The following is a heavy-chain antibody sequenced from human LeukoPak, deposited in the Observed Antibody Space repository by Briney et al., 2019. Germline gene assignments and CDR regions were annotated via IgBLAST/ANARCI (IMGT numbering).Heavy chain of an antibody. D-gene: IGHD3-10*01. Sequence: SETLSLTCTVSGGSVSSGSYYWTWIRQPPGKGLEWIGYIYYSGSTNYNPSLKGRVTISVDTSKNQFSLKLSSVTAADTAVYYCARGALGEIDYWGQGTLVTVSS. CDR1: GGSVSSGSYY. CDR2: IYYSGST. CDR3: ARGALGEIDY. J-gene: IGHJ4*02. V-gene: IGHV4-61*01.